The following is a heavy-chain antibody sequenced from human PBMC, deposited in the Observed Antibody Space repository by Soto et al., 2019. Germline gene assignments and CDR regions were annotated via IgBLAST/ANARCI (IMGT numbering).Heavy chain of an antibody. CDR3: TIYARYNWNYRWFDP. J-gene: IGHJ5*02. Sequence: GGSLRLSCAASGFTFSNAWMNWVRQAPGKGLEWVGRIKSKTDGGTTDYAEPVKGRFTISRDDSKNTLYLQMNSLKTEDTAVYYCTIYARYNWNYRWFDPWGQGTLVTVSS. CDR2: IKSKTDGGTT. V-gene: IGHV3-15*07. CDR1: GFTFSNAW. D-gene: IGHD1-7*01.